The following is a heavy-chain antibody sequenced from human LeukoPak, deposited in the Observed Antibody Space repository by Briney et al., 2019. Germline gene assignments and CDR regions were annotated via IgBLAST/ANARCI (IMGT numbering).Heavy chain of an antibody. J-gene: IGHJ6*03. D-gene: IGHD2-2*01. V-gene: IGHV1-69*13. CDR1: GGTFSSYA. CDR3: ARGIVVVPAAMVSYYYYYMDV. Sequence: ASVKVSCKASGGTFSSYAISWVRQAPGQGLEWMGGIIPIFGTANYAQKFQGRVTITADESTSTAYMELSSLRSEDTAVYYCARGIVVVPAAMVSYYYYYMDVRGKGTTVTISS. CDR2: IIPIFGTA.